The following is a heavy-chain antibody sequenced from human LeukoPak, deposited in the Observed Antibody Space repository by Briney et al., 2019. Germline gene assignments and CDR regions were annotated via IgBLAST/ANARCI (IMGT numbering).Heavy chain of an antibody. J-gene: IGHJ5*02. CDR1: GGSISSSSYY. CDR2: IYYSGST. V-gene: IGHV4-39*01. D-gene: IGHD5-12*01. Sequence: SETLSLTCTVSGGSISSSSYYWGWIRQPPGKGLEWIGSIYYSGSTYYNPSLKSRVTISVDTSKNQFSLKLSPVTAADTAVYYCARHFLGVGYSGYESLRPRGWFDPWGQGTLVTVSS. CDR3: ARHFLGVGYSGYESLRPRGWFDP.